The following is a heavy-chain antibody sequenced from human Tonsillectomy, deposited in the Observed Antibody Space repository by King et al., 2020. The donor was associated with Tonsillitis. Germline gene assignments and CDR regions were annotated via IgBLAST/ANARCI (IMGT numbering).Heavy chain of an antibody. Sequence: VQLVESGAEVKKPGASVKVSCKASGYTFTSYYMHWVRQAPGQGLEWMGIINPSGGSTSYAQKFQGRVTMTRDTSTSTVYMELSSLRSEDTAVYYCARDRITMVRGVRFRYNWFDPWGQGTLVTVSS. CDR3: ARDRITMVRGVRFRYNWFDP. CDR1: GYTFTSYY. CDR2: INPSGGST. V-gene: IGHV1-46*03. J-gene: IGHJ5*02. D-gene: IGHD3-10*01.